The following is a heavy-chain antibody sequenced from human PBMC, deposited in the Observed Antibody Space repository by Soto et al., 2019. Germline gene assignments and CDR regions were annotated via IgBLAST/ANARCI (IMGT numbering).Heavy chain of an antibody. CDR3: ARGPRRGYCSGGSCYQYYFDY. Sequence: LSCAASGFTFSSYWMSWVRQAPGKGLEWVANIKQDGSEKYYVDSVKGRFTISRDNAKNSLYLQMNSLRAEDTAVYYCARGPRRGYCSGGSCYQYYFDYWGQGTLVTVSS. J-gene: IGHJ4*02. CDR1: GFTFSSYW. V-gene: IGHV3-7*03. CDR2: IKQDGSEK. D-gene: IGHD2-15*01.